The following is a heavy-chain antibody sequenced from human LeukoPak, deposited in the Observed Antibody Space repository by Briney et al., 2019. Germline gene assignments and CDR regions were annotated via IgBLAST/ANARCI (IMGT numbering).Heavy chain of an antibody. J-gene: IGHJ3*02. D-gene: IGHD3-22*01. Sequence: SETLSLTCAVSGGSFGDFYWSWIRQPPGKGLEWIGYIYYSGSTYYNPSLKSRVTISADTSKNQFSLKLSSVTAADTAVYYCARGADSSGYYKYAFDIWGQGTMVTVSS. CDR2: IYYSGST. V-gene: IGHV4-30-4*01. CDR3: ARGADSSGYYKYAFDI. CDR1: GGSFGDFY.